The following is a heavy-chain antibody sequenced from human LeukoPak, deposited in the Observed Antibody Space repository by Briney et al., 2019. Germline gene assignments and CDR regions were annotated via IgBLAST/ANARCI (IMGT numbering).Heavy chain of an antibody. Sequence: ASVKVSCKASGFIFTGYYMHWVRQAPGQGLEWMGWINPNSGGTNYAQKFQGRVTMTRDTSISTAYMELSRLRSDDTAVYYCARGLDYDYVWGSYHLSYWGQGTLVTVSS. CDR2: INPNSGGT. V-gene: IGHV1-2*02. J-gene: IGHJ4*02. D-gene: IGHD3-16*02. CDR3: ARGLDYDYVWGSYHLSY. CDR1: GFIFTGYY.